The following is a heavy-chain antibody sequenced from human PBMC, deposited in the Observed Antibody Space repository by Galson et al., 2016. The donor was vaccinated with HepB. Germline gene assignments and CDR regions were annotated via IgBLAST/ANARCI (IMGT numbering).Heavy chain of an antibody. CDR1: GFTFSSYS. J-gene: IGHJ6*02. D-gene: IGHD2-2*01. Sequence: SLRLSCAASGFTFSSYSMNWVRQAPGKGLEWVSYISSSSSAIHYADSVKGRSTISRGNAKNSLYLQMNSLSAEDTAVYYCARDAMPISCSSTSCQYYGMDVWGQGTTVTVSS. CDR3: ARDAMPISCSSTSCQYYGMDV. CDR2: ISSSSSAI. V-gene: IGHV3-48*01.